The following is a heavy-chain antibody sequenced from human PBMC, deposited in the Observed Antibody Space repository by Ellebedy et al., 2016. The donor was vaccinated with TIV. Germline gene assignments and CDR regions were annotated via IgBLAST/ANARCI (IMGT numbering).Heavy chain of an antibody. CDR2: LIPILGIA. Sequence: AASVKVSCKASGGTFSNYAISWVRQAPGQGLEWMGRLIPILGIANYAQKFQGRVTMTEDTSTDTAYMELSSLRSEDTAVYYCATDIAGAVAAYYYHGMDVWGQGTTVTVSS. J-gene: IGHJ6*02. CDR1: GGTFSNYA. CDR3: ATDIAGAVAAYYYHGMDV. V-gene: IGHV1-69*04. D-gene: IGHD6-19*01.